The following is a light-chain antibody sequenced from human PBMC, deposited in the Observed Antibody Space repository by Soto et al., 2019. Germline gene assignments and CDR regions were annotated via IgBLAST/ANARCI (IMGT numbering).Light chain of an antibody. J-gene: IGKJ3*01. CDR2: AAS. CDR1: QGISSY. V-gene: IGKV1-9*01. Sequence: IQLTQSPSSLSASVGDRVTITCRASQGISSYLAWYQQKPGEAPKLLIYAASTLQSGVPSRFSGSGSGTDFTLTISSLQPEDFATYYCQQLNSYVFTFGPVTKVDIK. CDR3: QQLNSYVFT.